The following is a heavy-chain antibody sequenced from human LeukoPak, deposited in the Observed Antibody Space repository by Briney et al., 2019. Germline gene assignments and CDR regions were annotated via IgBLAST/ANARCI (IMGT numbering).Heavy chain of an antibody. Sequence: ASVKVSCKASGYSFTSYGITWVRQAPGQGLEWMGWISAYNGNSNYAQKLQDRVTMTTDTPTSTAYMELWSLRSDDTAVYYCARGFTYYYDSSGYPILGYWGQGTLVTVSS. V-gene: IGHV1-18*01. D-gene: IGHD3-22*01. CDR1: GYSFTSYG. CDR2: ISAYNGNS. CDR3: ARGFTYYYDSSGYPILGY. J-gene: IGHJ4*02.